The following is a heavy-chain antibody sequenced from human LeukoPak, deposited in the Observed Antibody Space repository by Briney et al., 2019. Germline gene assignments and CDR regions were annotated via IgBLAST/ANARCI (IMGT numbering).Heavy chain of an antibody. CDR1: GFTFSSYG. Sequence: GGSLRLSCAASGFTFSSYGMHWVRQAPGKGLEWVAFIRYDGSNKYYADSVKGRFTISRDNSQNTLYLQMNSLRSEDTAVFYCAKADEYYYYYYYIDVWGKGTTVTVSS. J-gene: IGHJ6*03. V-gene: IGHV3-30*02. CDR3: AKADEYYYYYYYIDV. CDR2: IRYDGSNK. D-gene: IGHD5-24*01.